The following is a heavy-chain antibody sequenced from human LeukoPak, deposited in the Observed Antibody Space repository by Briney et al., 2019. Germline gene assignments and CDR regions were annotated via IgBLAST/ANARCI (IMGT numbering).Heavy chain of an antibody. CDR1: GFTFSSYG. D-gene: IGHD5-12*01. V-gene: IGHV3-33*01. CDR2: IWYDGSNK. CDR3: ARHMEYSGYDYSDY. J-gene: IGHJ4*02. Sequence: PGRSLRLSCAASGFTFSSYGMHWVRQAPGKGLEWVAVIWYDGSNKYYADSVKGRFTISRDNSKNTLYLQMNSLRAEDTAVYYCARHMEYSGYDYSDYWGQGTLVTVSS.